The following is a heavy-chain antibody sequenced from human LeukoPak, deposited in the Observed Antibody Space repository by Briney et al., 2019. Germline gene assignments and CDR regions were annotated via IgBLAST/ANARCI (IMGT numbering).Heavy chain of an antibody. CDR3: ARGSTFDLRSGGMDV. J-gene: IGHJ6*02. Sequence: PGGSLRLSCAASGFTFSSYAMHWVRQAPGKGLEWVAVISYDGSNKHYADSVKGRFTISRDNSKNTLYLQMNSLGAEDTAVYYCARGSTFDLRSGGMDVWGQGTTVTVSS. D-gene: IGHD5/OR15-5a*01. CDR1: GFTFSSYA. CDR2: ISYDGSNK. V-gene: IGHV3-30-3*01.